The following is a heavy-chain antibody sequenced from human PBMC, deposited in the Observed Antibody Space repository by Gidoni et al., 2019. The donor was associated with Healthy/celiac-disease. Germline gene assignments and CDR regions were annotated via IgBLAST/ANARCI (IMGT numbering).Heavy chain of an antibody. V-gene: IGHV3-30*18. CDR3: AKPSYYDILTGSFY. D-gene: IGHD3-9*01. Sequence: VQLVESVGGVVQPGRSLKIYWSAAGFAFGSYGMYWSRQAPGEGLELVAVISYDGSNKYYAYSVKGRFTISRDNSKNPLFLQMNSLRPEDPAVYYCAKPSYYDILTGSFYWGQGTLFTVSS. CDR2: ISYDGSNK. CDR1: GFAFGSYG. J-gene: IGHJ4*02.